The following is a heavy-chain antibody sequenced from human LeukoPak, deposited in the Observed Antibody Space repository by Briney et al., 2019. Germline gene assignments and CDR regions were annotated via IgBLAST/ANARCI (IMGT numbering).Heavy chain of an antibody. D-gene: IGHD3-22*01. CDR1: GYTFTSYY. CDR2: INRSGGGT. V-gene: IGHV1-46*01. CDR3: ARLLFRYYYDSSGYYPDAFDI. J-gene: IGHJ3*02. Sequence: ASVKVSCKASGYTFTSYYMHWVRQAPGQGLEWIGIINRSGGGTSYAQKFQGRVTMTRDTSTSTVYMELSSLRSDDTAVYYCARLLFRYYYDSSGYYPDAFDIWGQGTMVTVSS.